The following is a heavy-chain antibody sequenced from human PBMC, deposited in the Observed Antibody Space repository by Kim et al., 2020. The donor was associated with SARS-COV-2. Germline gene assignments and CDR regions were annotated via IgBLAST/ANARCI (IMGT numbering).Heavy chain of an antibody. D-gene: IGHD6-6*01. J-gene: IGHJ4*02. Sequence: ASVTGRFAISRANSMNTLSMQMNSLTAEDTAVYYCAREFRLRSSSRSVDYWGQGTLVTVSS. V-gene: IGHV3-23*01. CDR3: AREFRLRSSSRSVDY.